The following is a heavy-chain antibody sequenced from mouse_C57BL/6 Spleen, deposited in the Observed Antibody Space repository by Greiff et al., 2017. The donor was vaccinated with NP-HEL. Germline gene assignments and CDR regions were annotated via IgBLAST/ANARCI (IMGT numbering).Heavy chain of an antibody. Sequence: VQLQQSGPGLVQPSQSLSITCTVSGFSLTSYGVHWVRQSPGKGLEWLGVIWSGGSTDYNAACISRLSISKDNSKSQVFFKMNSLQADDTAIYYCARNYYGSSYRYFDVWGTGTTVTVSS. CDR3: ARNYYGSSYRYFDV. D-gene: IGHD1-1*01. CDR1: GFSLTSYG. CDR2: IWSGGST. V-gene: IGHV2-2*01. J-gene: IGHJ1*03.